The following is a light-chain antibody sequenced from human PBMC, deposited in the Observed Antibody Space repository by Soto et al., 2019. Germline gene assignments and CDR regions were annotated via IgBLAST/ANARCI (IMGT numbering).Light chain of an antibody. CDR1: QGITNW. Sequence: DIQITQSPSSVSASVVDRVTITFLASQGITNWLAWYQQKPGKAPKLLIYAASGLPSGVPSRFSGSGSGTDFTLTISSLQPEDFAVYYCQQYGSSPINFGQGKRLEIK. CDR2: AAS. CDR3: QQYGSSPIN. V-gene: IGKV1-12*01. J-gene: IGKJ5*01.